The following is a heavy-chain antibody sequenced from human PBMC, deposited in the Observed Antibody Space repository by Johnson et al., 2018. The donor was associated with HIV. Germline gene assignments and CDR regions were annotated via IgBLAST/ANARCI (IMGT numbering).Heavy chain of an antibody. CDR3: AKDLFTEREDDVFDS. J-gene: IGHJ3*02. Sequence: VQLVESGGGLVKPGGSLRLSCAASGFTFSSYWMSWVRQAPGKGLEWVANIKQDGSEKYYVDSVKGRFTISRDNSKNTLFLQMNGLRAEDTAVYYCAKDLFTEREDDVFDSWSPGTMVTVSS. CDR1: GFTFSSYW. V-gene: IGHV3-7*05. CDR2: IKQDGSEK. D-gene: IGHD1-26*01.